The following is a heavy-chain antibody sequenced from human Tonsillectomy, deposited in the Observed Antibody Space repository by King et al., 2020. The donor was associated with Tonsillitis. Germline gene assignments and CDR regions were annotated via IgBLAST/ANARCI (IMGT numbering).Heavy chain of an antibody. CDR3: AKAFDCSSTSCYTSGVFDY. Sequence: VQLVESGGGLLQPGGSLRLSCAASGFTFSSYAMSWVRQAPGKGLEWVSAISGSGDYTYYADSVRGRFTISRDNSKNTLYLQMNSLRAEDTAVYYCAKAFDCSSTSCYTSGVFDYWGQGTLVTVSS. V-gene: IGHV3-23*04. CDR2: ISGSGDYT. J-gene: IGHJ4*02. D-gene: IGHD2-2*02. CDR1: GFTFSSYA.